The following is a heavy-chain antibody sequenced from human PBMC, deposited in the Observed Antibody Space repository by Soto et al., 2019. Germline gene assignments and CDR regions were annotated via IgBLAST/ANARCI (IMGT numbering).Heavy chain of an antibody. D-gene: IGHD6-6*01. J-gene: IGHJ4*02. CDR2: ISGYSDST. CDR3: AKGSASARPYYFDY. Sequence: GGSLSLSCAASGFTFSSYVMSWVRQAPGKGLEWVSAISGYSDSTYVADSVEGRFTISRDNSKNTLSLQMDSLRAEDTAIYYCAKGSASARPYYFDYWGQGTLVTVSS. CDR1: GFTFSSYV. V-gene: IGHV3-23*01.